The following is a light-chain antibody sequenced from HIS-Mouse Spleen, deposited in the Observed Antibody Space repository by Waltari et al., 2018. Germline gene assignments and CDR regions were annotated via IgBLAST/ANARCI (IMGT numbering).Light chain of an antibody. Sequence: QPALTQPASVSGSPGQSITISCPGTSIDVGSYNLVPWYQQHPGKAPKLMIYEGSKRPSGVSNRFSGSKSGNTASLTISGLQAEDEADYYCCSYAGSSTLVFGGGTKLTVL. J-gene: IGLJ2*01. CDR2: EGS. CDR1: SIDVGSYNL. CDR3: CSYAGSSTLV. V-gene: IGLV2-23*01.